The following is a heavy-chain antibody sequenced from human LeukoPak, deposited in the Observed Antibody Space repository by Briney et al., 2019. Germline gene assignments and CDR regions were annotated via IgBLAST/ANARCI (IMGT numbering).Heavy chain of an antibody. V-gene: IGHV1-69*02. Sequence: ASVKVSCKASGGTFSSYTISWVRQAPGQGLEWMGRIIPILGIANYAQRFQGRVTITADKSTNTAYMELSSLRSEDTAVYYCARAYYGSGSYYVDYWGQGTLVTVSS. D-gene: IGHD3-10*01. CDR2: IIPILGIA. CDR3: ARAYYGSGSYYVDY. J-gene: IGHJ4*02. CDR1: GGTFSSYT.